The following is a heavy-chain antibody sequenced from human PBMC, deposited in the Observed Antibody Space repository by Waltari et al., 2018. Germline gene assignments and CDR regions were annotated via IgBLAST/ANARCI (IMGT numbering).Heavy chain of an antibody. CDR1: GLRFSGST. D-gene: IGHD6-19*01. J-gene: IGHJ4*02. V-gene: IGHV3-73*01. CDR2: IRREPYNYAT. Sequence: EVQVVESGGGLVQPGGSRKLSCATSGLRFSGSTIHWVRQTSGKGLEWVGRIRREPYNYATAYSASVKGRFTISRDDSKNTAYLQMNSLMTEDTAVYYCSGGEVTGTDFWGQGTLVTVSS. CDR3: SGGEVTGTDF.